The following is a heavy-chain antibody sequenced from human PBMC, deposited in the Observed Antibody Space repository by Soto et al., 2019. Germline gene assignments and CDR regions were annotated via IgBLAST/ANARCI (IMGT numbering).Heavy chain of an antibody. CDR3: AKDYRENGMTTVTTASDY. D-gene: IGHD4-17*01. CDR1: GFTFSSYA. J-gene: IGHJ4*02. V-gene: IGHV3-23*01. CDR2: ISGSGGST. Sequence: GGSLRLSCAASGFTFSSYAMSWVRQAPGKGLEWVSAISGSGGSTYYADSVKGRFTISRDNSKNTLYLQMNSLRAEDTAVYYCAKDYRENGMTTVTTASDYWGQGTLVTVSS.